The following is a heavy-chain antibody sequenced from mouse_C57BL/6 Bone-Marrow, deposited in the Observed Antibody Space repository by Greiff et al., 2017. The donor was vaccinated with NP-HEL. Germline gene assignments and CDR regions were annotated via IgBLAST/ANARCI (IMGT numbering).Heavy chain of an antibody. D-gene: IGHD1-1*01. J-gene: IGHJ1*03. CDR1: GYTFTDYY. CDR3: ARDADYYGSLQFFDV. CDR2: IFPGSGST. Sequence: QVQLQQSGPELVKPGASVKISCKASGYTFTDYYINWVKQKPGQGLEWIGWIFPGSGSTYYNEKFKGKATLTVDKSSSTAYMLLSSLTSEDSAVYFCARDADYYGSLQFFDVWGTGTTVTVSS. V-gene: IGHV1-75*01.